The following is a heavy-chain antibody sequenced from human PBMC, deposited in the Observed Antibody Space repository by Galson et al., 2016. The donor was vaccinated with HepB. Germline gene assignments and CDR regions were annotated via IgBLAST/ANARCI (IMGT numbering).Heavy chain of an antibody. Sequence: SLRLSCAASGFTFSSYAMSWVRQAPGKGLEWVSAIGGSGDRTYYADSVKGRFTISRDNSKNTLYLQMNSLRAEDTAVYFCAKDWGFWNYDSSGTLDYWGQGTLVTVSS. J-gene: IGHJ4*02. V-gene: IGHV3-23*01. CDR3: AKDWGFWNYDSSGTLDY. CDR2: IGGSGDRT. D-gene: IGHD3-22*01. CDR1: GFTFSSYA.